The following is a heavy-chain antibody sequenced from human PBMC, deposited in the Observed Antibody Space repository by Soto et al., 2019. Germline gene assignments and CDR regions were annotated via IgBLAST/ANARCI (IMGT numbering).Heavy chain of an antibody. CDR1: GFTFNNYA. Sequence: PGGSLRLSCAASGFTFNNYAMTWVRQAPGKGLEWVSVISVGGDRTYYADSVKGRFTISRDNSKNTLYLQMNSLRAGDTALYYCAKAAISEYIRLPVDSWGQGTQVTVSS. CDR2: ISVGGDRT. D-gene: IGHD5-18*01. CDR3: AKAAISEYIRLPVDS. V-gene: IGHV3-23*01. J-gene: IGHJ4*02.